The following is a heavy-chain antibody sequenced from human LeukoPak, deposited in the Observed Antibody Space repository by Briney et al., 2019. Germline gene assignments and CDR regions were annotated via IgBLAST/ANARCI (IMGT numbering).Heavy chain of an antibody. D-gene: IGHD3-16*01. Sequence: GASVKVSCKASGYTFTGYYMHWVRQAPGQGLECMGWINPNSGGTNYAQKFQGRVTMTRDTSISTAYMELSRLRSDDTAVYYCARAYPPLMITAWIDYWGQGTLVTVSS. CDR2: INPNSGGT. CDR3: ARAYPPLMITAWIDY. V-gene: IGHV1-2*02. CDR1: GYTFTGYY. J-gene: IGHJ4*02.